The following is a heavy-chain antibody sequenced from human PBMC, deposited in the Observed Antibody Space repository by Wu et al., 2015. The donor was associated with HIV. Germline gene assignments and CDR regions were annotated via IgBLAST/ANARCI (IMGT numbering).Heavy chain of an antibody. D-gene: IGHD5-12*01. V-gene: IGHV1-8*02. CDR3: ARGRYDLGH. CDR1: GYTFTTYD. J-gene: IGHJ4*02. Sequence: QVRLVQSGPEVRKPGTSVKLSCTASGYTFTTYDINWVRQATGQGLEYMGWMNPNNGNTASAQRFQGRITMTRATSISTAYLELSSLRSEDTAVYYCARGRYDLGHWGQGTLVIVSS. CDR2: MNPNNGNT.